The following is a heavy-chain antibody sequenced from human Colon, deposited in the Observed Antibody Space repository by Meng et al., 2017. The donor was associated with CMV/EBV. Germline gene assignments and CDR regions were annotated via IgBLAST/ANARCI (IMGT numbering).Heavy chain of an antibody. J-gene: IGHJ4*02. CDR2: TYYSGST. CDR1: GGSMSGYY. Sequence: SETLSLTCTVSGGSMSGYYWNWIRQPPGKGLEWIGYTYYSGSTKFNPSLKSRVTISIDTSKNQFSLKLSSVTAADTAVYYCARDNYDLWSGYFTDWDQGMLVTVSS. V-gene: IGHV4-59*01. CDR3: ARDNYDLWSGYFTD. D-gene: IGHD3/OR15-3a*01.